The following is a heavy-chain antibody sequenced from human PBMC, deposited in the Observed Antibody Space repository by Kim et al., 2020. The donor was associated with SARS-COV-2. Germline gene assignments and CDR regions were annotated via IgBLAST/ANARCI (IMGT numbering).Heavy chain of an antibody. CDR2: IIPILGIA. CDR3: ARGFGGFRDYHAFDI. V-gene: IGHV1-69*04. Sequence: SVKVSCKASGGTFSSYAISWVRQAPGQGLEWMGRIIPILGIANYAQKFQGRVTITADKSTSTAYMELSSLRSEDTAVYYCARGFGGFRDYHAFDIWGQGTMVTVSS. D-gene: IGHD3-10*01. CDR1: GGTFSSYA. J-gene: IGHJ3*02.